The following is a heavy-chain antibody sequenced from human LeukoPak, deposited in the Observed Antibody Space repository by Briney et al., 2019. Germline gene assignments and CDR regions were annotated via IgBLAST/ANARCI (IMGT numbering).Heavy chain of an antibody. Sequence: ASVKVSCKASGYTFTSYDINWVRQATGQGLEWMGWMNPNSGNTGYAQKFQGRVTMTRNTSISTAYMELSSLRSEDTAVYYCARGVPDGDYHYYYYYMDVWGKGTTVTVSS. J-gene: IGHJ6*03. V-gene: IGHV1-8*01. CDR3: ARGVPDGDYHYYYYYMDV. D-gene: IGHD4-17*01. CDR2: MNPNSGNT. CDR1: GYTFTSYD.